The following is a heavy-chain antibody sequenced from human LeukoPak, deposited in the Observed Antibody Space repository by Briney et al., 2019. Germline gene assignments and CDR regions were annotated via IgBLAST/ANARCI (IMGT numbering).Heavy chain of an antibody. J-gene: IGHJ3*02. Sequence: PSETLSLTCAVSGYSISSGYYWGWIRPPPGKGLEWIGYIYYSGSTNYNPSLKSRVTISVDTSKNQFSLKLSSVTAADTAVYYCARGLTIFGVNKVDAFDIWGQGTMVTVSS. CDR3: ARGLTIFGVNKVDAFDI. D-gene: IGHD3-3*01. CDR1: GYSISSGYY. V-gene: IGHV4-61*01. CDR2: IYYSGST.